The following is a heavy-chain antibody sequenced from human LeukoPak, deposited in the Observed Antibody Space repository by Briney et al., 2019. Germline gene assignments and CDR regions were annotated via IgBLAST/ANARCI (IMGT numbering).Heavy chain of an antibody. D-gene: IGHD3-3*01. J-gene: IGHJ4*02. V-gene: IGHV3-30*02. Sequence: GGSLRLSCAASGFTFSSYGMHWVRQAPGKGLEWVAFIRYDGSNKYYADSVKGRLTISRDNSKNTLYLQMNSLRAEDTAVYYCAREGRNSIFGVVNHNLNDYFDYWGQGTLVTASS. CDR3: AREGRNSIFGVVNHNLNDYFDY. CDR1: GFTFSSYG. CDR2: IRYDGSNK.